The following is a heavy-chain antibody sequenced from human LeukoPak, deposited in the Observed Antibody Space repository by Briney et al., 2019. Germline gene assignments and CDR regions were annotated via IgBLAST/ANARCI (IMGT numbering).Heavy chain of an antibody. CDR2: IKKDGSEK. J-gene: IGHJ4*02. CDR1: GFPLSSYA. V-gene: IGHV3-7*01. D-gene: IGHD5-18*01. CDR3: ARHLSGVTGYTYGRGIDY. Sequence: PGGSLRLSCAASGFPLSSYAMSWVRQAPGKGLEWVANIKKDGSEKYYVDSVKGRFTISRDNAKTSLYLQMISLRAEDTAVYYCARHLSGVTGYTYGRGIDYWGQGTLVTVSS.